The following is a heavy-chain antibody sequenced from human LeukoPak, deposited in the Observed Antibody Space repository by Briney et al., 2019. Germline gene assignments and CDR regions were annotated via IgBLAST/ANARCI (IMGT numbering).Heavy chain of an antibody. CDR3: ARDKIVGATTLDY. D-gene: IGHD1-26*01. Sequence: GSLRLSCVTSGFTFSSYWMSWVRQAPGKGLEWVANINQDGSETYYVDSVKGRFTISRDNAKNSLYLQVNSLRAEDTAVYYCARDKIVGATTLDYWGQGTLLTVSS. CDR1: GFTFSSYW. V-gene: IGHV3-7*01. CDR2: INQDGSET. J-gene: IGHJ4*02.